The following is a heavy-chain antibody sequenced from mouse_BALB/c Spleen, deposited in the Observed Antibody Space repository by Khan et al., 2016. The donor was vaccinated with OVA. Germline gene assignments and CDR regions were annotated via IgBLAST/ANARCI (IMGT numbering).Heavy chain of an antibody. Sequence: VQLQESGPGLAAPSQSLSITCTISGFSLTTYGVHWVRQPPGKGLEWLVVIWSDGTTHYNSALKSRLTITKDKSQRQVFLKMNSLQTDDTAIYFCARQPYYHYNIMDYWGQGTSGTVSS. D-gene: IGHD2-10*01. CDR1: GFSLTTYG. V-gene: IGHV2-6-1*01. J-gene: IGHJ4*01. CDR3: ARQPYYHYNIMDY. CDR2: IWSDGTT.